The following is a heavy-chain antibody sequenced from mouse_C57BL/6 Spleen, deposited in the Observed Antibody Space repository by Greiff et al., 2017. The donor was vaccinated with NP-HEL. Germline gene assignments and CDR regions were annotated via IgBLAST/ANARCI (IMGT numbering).Heavy chain of an antibody. J-gene: IGHJ2*01. CDR2: IYPGDGDT. D-gene: IGHD2-5*01. Sequence: QVQLQQSGPELVKPGASVKISCKASGYAFSSSWMNWVKQRPGKGLEWIGRIYPGDGDTNYNGKFKGKATLTADKSSSTAYMQLSSLTSEDSAVYFCAREAYYSNYGLFDYWGQGTTLTVSS. CDR1: GYAFSSSW. V-gene: IGHV1-82*01. CDR3: AREAYYSNYGLFDY.